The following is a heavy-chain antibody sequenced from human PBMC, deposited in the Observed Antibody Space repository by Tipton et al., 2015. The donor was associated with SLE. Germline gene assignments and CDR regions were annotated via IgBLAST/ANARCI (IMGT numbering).Heavy chain of an antibody. Sequence: QSGAEVKKPGASVKVSCKASGYSFTSYAITWVRQAPGQGLEWMGWISAFNGNTHYAQNLQGRVTLTTDTSTTTAYMELRSLRSDDTAVYYCARERQYYDFWSGHYDAFDIWGQGTMVTVSS. D-gene: IGHD3-3*01. CDR2: ISAFNGNT. V-gene: IGHV1-18*01. J-gene: IGHJ3*02. CDR3: ARERQYYDFWSGHYDAFDI. CDR1: GYSFTSYA.